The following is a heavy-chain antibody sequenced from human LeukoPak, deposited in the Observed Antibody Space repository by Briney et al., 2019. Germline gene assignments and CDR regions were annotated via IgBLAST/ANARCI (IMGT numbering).Heavy chain of an antibody. Sequence: PGGSLRLSCGAFGFTFSSYAMSWVRQAPGKGLEWVSAISSSGGLAYYADSVKGRFTMSRDNSENTLFLQMNSLRADDTALYYCAKAGSSGYRYYFDYWGQGILVTVSS. CDR3: AKAGSSGYRYYFDY. J-gene: IGHJ4*02. CDR1: GFTFSSYA. CDR2: ISSSGGLA. D-gene: IGHD3-22*01. V-gene: IGHV3-23*01.